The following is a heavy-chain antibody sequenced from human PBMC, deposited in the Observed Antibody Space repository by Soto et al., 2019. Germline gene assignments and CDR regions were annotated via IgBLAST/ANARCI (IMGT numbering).Heavy chain of an antibody. CDR3: ARQNGDYSNWFDP. J-gene: IGHJ5*02. Sequence: SETLSLTCTVSGGSISSGSYYWSWIRQHPGKGLEWIGYIYYSGSTYYNPSLKSRVTISVDTSKNQFSLKLSSVTAADTAVYYCARQNGDYSNWFDPWGQGTLVTVSS. D-gene: IGHD4-17*01. CDR2: IYYSGST. V-gene: IGHV4-39*01. CDR1: GGSISSGSYY.